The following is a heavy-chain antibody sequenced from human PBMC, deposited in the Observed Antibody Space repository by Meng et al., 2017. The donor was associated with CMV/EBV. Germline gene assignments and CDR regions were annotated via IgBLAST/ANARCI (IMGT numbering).Heavy chain of an antibody. CDR3: ARGGIAAAGLH. CDR1: GGSIRSRIYY. D-gene: IGHD6-13*01. Sequence: VSGPGLARPSATLSLPCTVSGGSIRSRIYYWGWIRQPPGKGLEWIGSIYYSGSTYYNPSLKSRVTISVDTSKNQFSLKLSSVTAADTAVYYCARGGIAAAGLHWGQGTLVTVSS. V-gene: IGHV4-39*07. J-gene: IGHJ4*02. CDR2: IYYSGST.